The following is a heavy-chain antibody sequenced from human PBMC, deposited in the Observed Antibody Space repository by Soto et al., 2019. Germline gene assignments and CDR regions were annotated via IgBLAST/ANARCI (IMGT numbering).Heavy chain of an antibody. CDR1: GGFISSATHY. V-gene: IGHV4-61*01. CDR2: IYSSGST. CDR3: ARFVRSCSGTTCYTRADV. J-gene: IGHJ6*02. Sequence: DSLSLTSTVSGGFISSATHYWSWIRQPPGKRLEWIGFIYSSGSTNYNPSLKSRVTMSVDTSKNQFSLKLRSVIVADTAVYHCARFVRSCSGTTCYTRADVWGQGTTVT. D-gene: IGHD2-2*02.